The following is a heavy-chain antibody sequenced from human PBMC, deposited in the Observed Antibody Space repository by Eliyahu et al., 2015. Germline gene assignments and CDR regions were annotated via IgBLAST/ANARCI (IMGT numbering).Heavy chain of an antibody. V-gene: IGHV3-9*01. CDR3: AKDITAAGQQLGQYFDY. D-gene: IGHD6-13*01. CDR2: ISWNSGSR. J-gene: IGHJ4*02. Sequence: RQLXGKALELAXGISWNSGSRGYXDXVKGRFTISRDNAKNSLYLQMNSLRAEDTALYYCAKDITAAGQQLGQYFDYWGQGTLVTVSS.